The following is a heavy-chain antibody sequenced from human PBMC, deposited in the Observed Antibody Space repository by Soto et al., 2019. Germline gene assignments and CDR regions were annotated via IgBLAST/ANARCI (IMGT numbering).Heavy chain of an antibody. D-gene: IGHD1-20*01. CDR3: SRDNWNDY. Sequence: EVQLVESGGGLFQPGGSLRLSCSASGFTFSGYWMAWVRQAPGKGLEWVANINEHGSETYYVDSVRGRFTISRDNAQNSLFLQMNSLRAEDTAVYFCSRDNWNDYWGQGTLFTVSS. CDR1: GFTFSGYW. V-gene: IGHV3-7*01. J-gene: IGHJ4*02. CDR2: INEHGSET.